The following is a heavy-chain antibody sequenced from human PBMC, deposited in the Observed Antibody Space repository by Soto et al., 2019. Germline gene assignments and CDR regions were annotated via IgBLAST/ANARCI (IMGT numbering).Heavy chain of an antibody. V-gene: IGHV3-21*01. CDR3: AREFHYFDY. CDR1: GFTFSSYS. CDR2: ISSSSSYI. J-gene: IGHJ4*02. Sequence: PGGSLRLSCAASGFTFSSYSMNWVRQAPGKGLEWVSSISSSSSYICYADSVKGRFTISRDNAKNSLHLQMNSLRAEDTAVYYCAREFHYFDYWGQGTLVTVSS.